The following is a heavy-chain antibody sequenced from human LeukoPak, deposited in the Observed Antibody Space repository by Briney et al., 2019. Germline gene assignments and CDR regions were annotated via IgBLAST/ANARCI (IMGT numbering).Heavy chain of an antibody. CDR2: IIPIFGTA. Sequence: SVKVSCKASGGTFSSYAISWVRQAPGQGLEWMGGIIPIFGTANYAQKFQGRVTITADDSPSTAYMDLSSLRSEDTAVYYCARVPYYDFWSGYQAPYYFDYWGQGTLVTVSS. D-gene: IGHD3-3*01. CDR3: ARVPYYDFWSGYQAPYYFDY. J-gene: IGHJ4*02. CDR1: GGTFSSYA. V-gene: IGHV1-69*13.